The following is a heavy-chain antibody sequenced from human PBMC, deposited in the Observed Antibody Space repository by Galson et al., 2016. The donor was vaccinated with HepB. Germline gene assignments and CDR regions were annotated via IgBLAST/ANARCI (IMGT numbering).Heavy chain of an antibody. V-gene: IGHV3-74*01. CDR1: GFTFSSNW. D-gene: IGHD2-15*01. CDR3: TRGLGYRSGGSCHSLDY. J-gene: IGHJ4*02. Sequence: SLRLSCAASGFTFSSNWMHWVRQAPGKGLMWVSRITYDASGTSYADSVKGRFTISRDNAKNTLYLQMNSLRAEDTAVYYCTRGLGYRSGGSCHSLDYWGQGVLVTVSS. CDR2: ITYDASGT.